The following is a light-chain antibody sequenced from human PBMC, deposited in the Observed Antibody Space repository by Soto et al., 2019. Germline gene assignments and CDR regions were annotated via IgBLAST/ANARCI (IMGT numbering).Light chain of an antibody. V-gene: IGKV3-11*01. CDR1: QSVSSY. CDR2: DAS. Sequence: EIVLTQSPATLSLSPGERATLSCRASQSVSSYLAWYQQKPGQAPRLLIYDASNRATGIPARFSGSGSGTDFTLIISSLEPEDFAVYYCQQRSNWPPFMYTFGQGTKLEIK. CDR3: QQRSNWPPFMYT. J-gene: IGKJ2*01.